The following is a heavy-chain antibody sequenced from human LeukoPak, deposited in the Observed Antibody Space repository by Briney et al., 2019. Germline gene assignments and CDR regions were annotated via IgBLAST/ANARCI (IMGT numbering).Heavy chain of an antibody. D-gene: IGHD5-18*01. Sequence: GGSLRLSCAASGFIFDDYAMHWVRQAPGKGLEWVSGISWNSGSIGYADSVKGRFTISRDNAKNSLYLQMNSLRAEDMALYYCAKATGRAMVNYFDYWGQGTLVTVSS. J-gene: IGHJ4*02. CDR3: AKATGRAMVNYFDY. CDR1: GFIFDDYA. CDR2: ISWNSGSI. V-gene: IGHV3-9*03.